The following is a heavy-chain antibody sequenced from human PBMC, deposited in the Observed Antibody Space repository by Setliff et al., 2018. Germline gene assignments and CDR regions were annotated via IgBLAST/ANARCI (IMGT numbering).Heavy chain of an antibody. D-gene: IGHD2-15*01. CDR2: ISGSGSPT. J-gene: IGHJ4*02. CDR3: ARTCSGSGCYAGLES. V-gene: IGHV3-48*03. CDR1: GFTFSSYE. Sequence: GGSLRLSCAASGFTFSSYEMKWVRQTPEKGLEWVSYISGSGSPTFYADSVKGRFTISRDNAKNTLYLQMNSLRPEDTAVYYCARTCSGSGCYAGLESWGQGTPVTVSS.